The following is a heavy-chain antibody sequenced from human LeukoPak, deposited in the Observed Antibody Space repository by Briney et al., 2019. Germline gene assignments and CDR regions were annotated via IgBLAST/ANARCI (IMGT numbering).Heavy chain of an antibody. CDR3: AKDSISSYYYDSSGYTFDY. J-gene: IGHJ4*02. CDR1: GFTFSSYG. D-gene: IGHD3-22*01. CDR2: ISYDGSNK. Sequence: GRSLRLSCAASGFTFSSYGMHWVRQAPGKGLEWVAVISYDGSNKYYADSVKGRFTISRDNSKNTLYLQMNSLRAEDTAVYYCAKDSISSYYYDSSGYTFDYWGQGTLVTVSS. V-gene: IGHV3-30*18.